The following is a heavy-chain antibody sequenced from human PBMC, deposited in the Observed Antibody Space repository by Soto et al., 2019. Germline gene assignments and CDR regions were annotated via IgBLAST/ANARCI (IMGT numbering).Heavy chain of an antibody. CDR1: GFTFSDSA. CDR2: IRSKVNTYAT. D-gene: IGHD5-18*01. J-gene: IGHJ4*02. V-gene: IGHV3-73*02. Sequence: EVQLVESGGGLVQPGGSLKLSCAASGFTFSDSAMHWVRQASGKGPEWVGRIRSKVNTYATAYAASVKGRFTISRDDSTNTTYLQMNSLNTEDTAVYYCPRRRDWTAMDPLDYWGQGPLVTVSS. CDR3: PRRRDWTAMDPLDY.